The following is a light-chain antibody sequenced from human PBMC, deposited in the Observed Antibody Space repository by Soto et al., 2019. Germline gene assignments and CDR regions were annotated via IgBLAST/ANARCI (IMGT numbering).Light chain of an antibody. CDR2: GAS. V-gene: IGKV3-20*01. Sequence: EIALTQYPDTLYLSLGQTATLSCRASQTVGAHVLAWYQQKPGQAPRLLIYGASSRATGIPYRFSGSGSWTEFPLTISRLEPDDFAVLYCQHYGPSPITFGQGTRLE. CDR1: QTVGAHV. J-gene: IGKJ5*01. CDR3: QHYGPSPIT.